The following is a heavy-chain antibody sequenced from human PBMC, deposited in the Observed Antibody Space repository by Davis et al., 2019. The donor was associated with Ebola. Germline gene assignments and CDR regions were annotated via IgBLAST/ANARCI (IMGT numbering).Heavy chain of an antibody. CDR3: ARGFKRWLQYYGY. D-gene: IGHD5-24*01. CDR2: INHSGST. CDR1: GGSFSGYY. J-gene: IGHJ4*02. V-gene: IGHV4-34*01. Sequence: SETLSLTCAVYGGSFSGYYWSWIRQPPGEGLEWIGEINHSGSTNYNPSLKSRVTISVDTSKNQFSLKLSSVTAADTAVYYCARGFKRWLQYYGYWGQGTLVTVSS.